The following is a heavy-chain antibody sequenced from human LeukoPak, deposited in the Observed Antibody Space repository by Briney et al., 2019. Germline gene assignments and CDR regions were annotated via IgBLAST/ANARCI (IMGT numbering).Heavy chain of an antibody. V-gene: IGHV1-69*05. CDR2: IIPIFGTA. D-gene: IGHD2-2*01. Sequence: SVKVSCKASEGTFSSYAISWVRQAPGQGLEWMGGIIPIFGTANYAQKFQGRVTITTDESTSTAYMELSSLRFEDTAVYYCAKGKAVVVPAATQRGYYYYYMDVWGKGTTVTVSS. CDR3: AKGKAVVVPAATQRGYYYYYMDV. J-gene: IGHJ6*03. CDR1: EGTFSSYA.